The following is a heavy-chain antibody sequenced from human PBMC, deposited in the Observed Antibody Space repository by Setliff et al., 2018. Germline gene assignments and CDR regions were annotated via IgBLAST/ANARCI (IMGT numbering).Heavy chain of an antibody. CDR3: ARGLNTESWTPLY. CDR2: INPNDGYT. V-gene: IGHV1-46*01. CDR1: GHSLTSNH. Sequence: SVKVSCKASGHSLTSNHFHWGRQAPGKGLEWMGTINPNDGYTIYAPDFQGRVAMTTDTSTGTAYMELSGLTSADTAIYYCARGLNTESWTPLYWSPGTRVTVSS. D-gene: IGHD2-15*01. J-gene: IGHJ4*02.